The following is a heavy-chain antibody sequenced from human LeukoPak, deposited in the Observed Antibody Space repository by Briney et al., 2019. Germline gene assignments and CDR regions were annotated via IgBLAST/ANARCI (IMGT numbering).Heavy chain of an antibody. J-gene: IGHJ4*02. V-gene: IGHV3-23*01. Sequence: AGGTLRLSCAASGFTFSSYGLNWVRQAPGKGLEWVSVISGSGGSTYYADSVKGRFTISRDNSKNTLYLQMNSLRAEDTAVYYCAKIPQVSIFGVPNFDDWGQGTLVTVSS. D-gene: IGHD3-3*01. CDR3: AKIPQVSIFGVPNFDD. CDR1: GFTFSSYG. CDR2: ISGSGGST.